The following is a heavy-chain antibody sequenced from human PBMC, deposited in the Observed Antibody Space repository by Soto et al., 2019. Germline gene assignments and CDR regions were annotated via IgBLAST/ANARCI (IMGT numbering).Heavy chain of an antibody. CDR1: GYAFTSYD. CDR2: MNPNSGNT. Sequence: GSSVKVSCKAPGYAFTSYDTNWVRQATGQGLEGMGWMNPNSGNTGYAQKFQGRVTMTRNTSISTAYMELSSLRSEDTAVYYCARCVLLWFGELFRYFDYWGQGTLVTVSS. CDR3: ARCVLLWFGELFRYFDY. D-gene: IGHD3-10*01. V-gene: IGHV1-8*01. J-gene: IGHJ4*02.